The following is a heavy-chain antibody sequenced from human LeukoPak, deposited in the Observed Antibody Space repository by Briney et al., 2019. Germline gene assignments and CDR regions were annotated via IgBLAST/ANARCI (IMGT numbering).Heavy chain of an antibody. V-gene: IGHV3-74*01. CDR3: ARDLSNSLHN. D-gene: IGHD5/OR15-5a*01. J-gene: IGHJ4*02. Sequence: GGSLRLSCAASGFTFSSYWMHWVRQAPGKGLVWVSRVNNDGSTTSYADSVRGRFTISRDNSKNTLYLQMNSLRAEDTAVYFCARDLSNSLHNWGQGTLVTVSS. CDR2: VNNDGSTT. CDR1: GFTFSSYW.